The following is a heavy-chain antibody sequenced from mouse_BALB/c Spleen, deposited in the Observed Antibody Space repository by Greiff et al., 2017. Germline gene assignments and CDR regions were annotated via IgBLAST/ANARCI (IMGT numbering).Heavy chain of an antibody. CDR2: IDPSDSYT. CDR3: TNYYGSNSYFDC. Sequence: QVQLQQSGAELVKPGASVKMSCKASGYTFTSYWMHWVKQRPGRGLEWIGVIDPSDSYTSYNQKFKGKATLTVDTSSSTAYMQLSSLTSEDSAVYYCTNYYGSNSYFDCWGQGTTLTVSS. D-gene: IGHD1-1*01. V-gene: IGHV1S127*01. J-gene: IGHJ2*01. CDR1: GYTFTSYW.